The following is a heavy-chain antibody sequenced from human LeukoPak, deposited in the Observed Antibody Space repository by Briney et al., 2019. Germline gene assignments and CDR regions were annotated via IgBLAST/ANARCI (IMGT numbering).Heavy chain of an antibody. V-gene: IGHV5-51*01. CDR3: ARQREYYDILTGFYYYYGMDV. Sequence: GESLKISCKGSGYSFTSYWIGWVRQMPGKGLEWMGIIYPGDSDTRYSPSFQGQVTISADKSISTAYLQWSSLKASDTAMYYCARQREYYDILTGFYYYYGMDVWGQGTTVTVSS. CDR2: IYPGDSDT. D-gene: IGHD3-9*01. CDR1: GYSFTSYW. J-gene: IGHJ6*02.